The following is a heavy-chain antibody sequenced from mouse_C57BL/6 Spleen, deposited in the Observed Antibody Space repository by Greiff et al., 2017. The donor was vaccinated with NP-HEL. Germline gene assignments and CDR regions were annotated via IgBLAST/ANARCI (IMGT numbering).Heavy chain of an antibody. J-gene: IGHJ1*03. CDR1: GFSLTSYG. V-gene: IGHV2-9*01. Sequence: QVQLKESGPGLVAPSQSLSLTCTVSGFSLTSYGVDWVRQPPGQGLEWLGVLCGGGSTNYNSALMSSLSISKDTSKSKVFLKMNSLQTEDTAMYYCAKRGVPWDFDVWGTGTTVTVAT. CDR2: LCGGGST. D-gene: IGHD5-1*01. CDR3: AKRGVPWDFDV.